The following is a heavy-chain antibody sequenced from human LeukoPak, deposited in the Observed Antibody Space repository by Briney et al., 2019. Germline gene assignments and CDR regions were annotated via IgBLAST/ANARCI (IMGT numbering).Heavy chain of an antibody. D-gene: IGHD1-26*01. CDR3: ARQTVGATLGGY. V-gene: IGHV4-39*01. CDR1: GGSISSSSYY. CDR2: IYYSGST. Sequence: SETLSLTCTVSGGSISSSSYYWGWIRQPPGKGLEWIGSIYYSGSTYYNPSLKSRVTISVDTSKNQFSLKLSSVTAADTPVYYCARQTVGATLGGYWGHGTLVTVSS. J-gene: IGHJ4*01.